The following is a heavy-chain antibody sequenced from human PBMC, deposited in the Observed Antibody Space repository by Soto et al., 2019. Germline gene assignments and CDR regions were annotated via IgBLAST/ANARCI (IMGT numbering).Heavy chain of an antibody. V-gene: IGHV3-23*01. CDR2: ISGSGGTT. D-gene: IGHD2-21*02. CDR3: ARNCGGDCYTNLDY. Sequence: EVQLLESGGGLVQPGGSLRLSCAASGFTFSSYAMSWVRQAPGRGLEWVSAISGSGGTTYYGDSVRGRFTVSRDNSRDTLYLQMNGLRADDTALYYSARNCGGDCYTNLDYWGQGTLVTVSS. J-gene: IGHJ4*02. CDR1: GFTFSSYA.